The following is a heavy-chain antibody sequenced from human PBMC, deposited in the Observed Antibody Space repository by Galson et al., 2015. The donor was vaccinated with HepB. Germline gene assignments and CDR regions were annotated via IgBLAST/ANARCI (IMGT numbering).Heavy chain of an antibody. V-gene: IGHV3-74*01. CDR2: INPDGSKT. J-gene: IGHJ4*02. CDR3: ARANNQYYYDSSGHDY. Sequence: SLRLSCAVSGFTFSRTWVHWVRQVPGKGLVWVSCINPDGSKTNYADSVKGRFTISRDNAKSTLYLEMNTLRVEDTALYYCARANNQYYYDSSGHDYWGQGSLVTVSS. D-gene: IGHD3-22*01. CDR1: GFTFSRTW.